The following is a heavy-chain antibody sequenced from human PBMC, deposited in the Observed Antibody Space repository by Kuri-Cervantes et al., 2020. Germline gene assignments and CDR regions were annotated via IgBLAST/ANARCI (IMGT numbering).Heavy chain of an antibody. V-gene: IGHV3-11*01. CDR2: ISSSGSTI. CDR1: GFTFSDYY. Sequence: GESLKISCAASGFTFSDYYMSWIRQAPGKGLEWVSYISSSGSTIYYADSVKGRFTISRDNAKNSLYLQMNSLKTEDTAVYYCTTGGPPRKTVAGTQGVNDYWGQGTLVTVSS. D-gene: IGHD6-19*01. J-gene: IGHJ4*02. CDR3: TTGGPPRKTVAGTQGVNDY.